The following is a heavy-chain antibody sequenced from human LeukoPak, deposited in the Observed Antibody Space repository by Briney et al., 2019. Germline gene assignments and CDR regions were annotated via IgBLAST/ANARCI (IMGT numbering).Heavy chain of an antibody. CDR2: INHSGST. V-gene: IGHV4-34*01. D-gene: IGHD6-19*01. CDR3: ARRRWWLVYFDY. J-gene: IGHJ4*02. CDR1: GGSFSGYY. Sequence: SETLSLTCAVYGGSFSGYYWSWICQPPGKGLEWIGEINHSGSTNYNPSLKSRVTISVDTSKNQFSLKLSSVTAADTAVYYCARRRWWLVYFDYWGQGTLVTVSS.